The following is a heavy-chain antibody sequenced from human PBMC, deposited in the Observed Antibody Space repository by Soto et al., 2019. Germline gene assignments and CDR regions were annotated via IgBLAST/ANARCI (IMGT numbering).Heavy chain of an antibody. CDR2: INHSGST. J-gene: IGHJ6*03. V-gene: IGHV4-34*01. Sequence: PPETLFLTCAVHGVSFSGYYWSWIRHPPGKGLEWIGEINHSGSTNYNPSLKSRVTISVDTSKNQFSLKLSSVTAADTAVYYCARRPYYYYYMDVWGKGTTVT. CDR3: ARRPYYYYYMDV. CDR1: GVSFSGYY.